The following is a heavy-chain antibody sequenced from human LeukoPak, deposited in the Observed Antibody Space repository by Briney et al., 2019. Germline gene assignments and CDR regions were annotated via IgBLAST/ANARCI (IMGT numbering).Heavy chain of an antibody. CDR1: GFTFSGHW. V-gene: IGHV3-7*01. D-gene: IGHD3-10*01. CDR3: MRDVWFSFDY. J-gene: IGHJ4*02. Sequence: GGSLRLSRAASGFTFSGHWMSWVRQAPGKGLEWVAKIKPDGSDKYYVDSVKGRLTISRDNTKNSLYLQMDSLRADDTAVYYCMRDVWFSFDYWGQGTLVTVSS. CDR2: IKPDGSDK.